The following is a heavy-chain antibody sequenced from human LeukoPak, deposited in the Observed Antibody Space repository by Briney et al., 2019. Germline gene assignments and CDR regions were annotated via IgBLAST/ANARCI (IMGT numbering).Heavy chain of an antibody. D-gene: IGHD3-3*01. J-gene: IGHJ6*02. CDR3: ARVLRFLEWFYYYGIDV. V-gene: IGHV3-30-3*01. CDR1: GFTFSSYA. Sequence: GRSLRLSCAASGFTFSSYAMNWVRQAPGKGLEWVAVISYDGSNKYYADCVKGRFTISRDNSKNTLYLQMNSLRAEDTAVYYCARVLRFLEWFYYYGIDVWGQGTTVTVSS. CDR2: ISYDGSNK.